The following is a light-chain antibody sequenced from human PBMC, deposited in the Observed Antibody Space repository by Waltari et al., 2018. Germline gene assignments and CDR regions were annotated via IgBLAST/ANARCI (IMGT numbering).Light chain of an antibody. J-gene: IGLJ2*01. Sequence: YQQHPLKPPQPLVCDAVNPPSGVSNRFSVSKSGNTASLTISGLQAEDEADYYCSSYTSSSSVVFGGGTKLTVL. V-gene: IGLV2-14*03. CDR3: SSYTSSSSVV. CDR2: DAV.